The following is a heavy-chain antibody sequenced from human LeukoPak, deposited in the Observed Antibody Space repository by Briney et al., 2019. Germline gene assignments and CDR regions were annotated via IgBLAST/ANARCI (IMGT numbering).Heavy chain of an antibody. J-gene: IGHJ5*02. CDR2: IIPIFGTA. Sequence: GASVKVSCKASGGTFSSYAISWVRQAPGQGLEWMRRIIPIFGTANYAQKFQGRVTITADKSTSTAYMELSSLRSEDTAVYYCARVGSRGYSGYDYNWFDPWGQGTLVTVSS. CDR3: ARVGSRGYSGYDYNWFDP. V-gene: IGHV1-69*06. CDR1: GGTFSSYA. D-gene: IGHD5-12*01.